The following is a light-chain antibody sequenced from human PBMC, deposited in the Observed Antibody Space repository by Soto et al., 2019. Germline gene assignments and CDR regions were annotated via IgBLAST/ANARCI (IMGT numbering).Light chain of an antibody. V-gene: IGKV3-15*01. Sequence: DIVMTQSPATLSVSPGQRATLSCRASQSISSILAWYQQKPGQAPRLLIFRASTRAAGIPGRFSGSGSGTEFPLTISSLQSGDAAVYYCQQYNNWPPVFSFGPGTNVDIK. CDR1: QSISSI. CDR3: QQYNNWPPVFS. J-gene: IGKJ3*01. CDR2: RAS.